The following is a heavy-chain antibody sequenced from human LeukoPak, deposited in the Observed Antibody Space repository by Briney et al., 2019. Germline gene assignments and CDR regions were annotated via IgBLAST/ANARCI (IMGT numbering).Heavy chain of an antibody. V-gene: IGHV3-33*01. CDR2: IWYDGSNK. D-gene: IGHD3-22*01. J-gene: IGHJ4*02. CDR1: GFTFSSYG. CDR3: ARKDDSSGYLYDY. Sequence: GGSLRLSCAASGFTFSSYGMHWVRQAPGKGLEWVAVIWYDGSNKYYADSVKGRFTISRDNSKNTLYLQMNSLRAEDTAVYYCARKDDSSGYLYDYWGQGTLVTVSS.